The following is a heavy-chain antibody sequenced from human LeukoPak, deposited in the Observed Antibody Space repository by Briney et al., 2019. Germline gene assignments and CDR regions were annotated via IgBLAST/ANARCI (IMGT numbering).Heavy chain of an antibody. D-gene: IGHD3-3*01. J-gene: IGHJ5*02. CDR2: IIPILGIA. CDR3: GRVGLLRFLKEPWFDP. CDR1: AGTFSSYT. Sequence: SVKVSCKASAGTFSSYTISWVRHAPRQRLEWMGRIIPILGIANYAQKFQGRVTITADKSTRTAYMELSSPRSEDTAVYYCGRVGLLRFLKEPWFDPWGQGTMVTVSS. V-gene: IGHV1-69*02.